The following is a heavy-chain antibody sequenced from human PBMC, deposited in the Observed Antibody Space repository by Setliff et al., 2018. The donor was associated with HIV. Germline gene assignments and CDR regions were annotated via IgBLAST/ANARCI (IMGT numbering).Heavy chain of an antibody. V-gene: IGHV4-31*03. CDR3: ARASRRGSIPFDY. J-gene: IGHJ4*02. CDR1: GGSISTGGYY. D-gene: IGHD3-10*01. Sequence: LSLTCTVSGGSISTGGYYWSWIRQHPGKGLEWIGYIYNSGGTYYNPSLKSRITMSIDTSKNQFSLKLNSVTAADTAVYFCARASRRGSIPFDYWGQGTLVTVSS. CDR2: IYNSGGT.